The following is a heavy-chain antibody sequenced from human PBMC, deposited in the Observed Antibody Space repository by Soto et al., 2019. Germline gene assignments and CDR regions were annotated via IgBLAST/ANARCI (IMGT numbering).Heavy chain of an antibody. D-gene: IGHD3-3*01. Sequence: SETLSLTCTVSGGSISSYYWSWIRQPPGKGLEWIGYIYYSGSTNYNPSLKSRVTISVDTSKNQFSLKLSSVTAADTAVYYCASSPGTIFGVVPPYYYYYYMYVWGKGTTVTVSS. CDR1: GGSISSYY. CDR2: IYYSGST. V-gene: IGHV4-59*01. J-gene: IGHJ6*03. CDR3: ASSPGTIFGVVPPYYYYYYMYV.